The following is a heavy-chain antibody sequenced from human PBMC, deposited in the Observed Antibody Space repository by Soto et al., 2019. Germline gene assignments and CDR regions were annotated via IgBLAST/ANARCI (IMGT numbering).Heavy chain of an antibody. D-gene: IGHD3-10*01. Sequence: QVQLQQWGAGLLKPSETLSLTCAVYGGSFSGYYWSWIRQPPGKGLEWIGEINHSGSINYNPSLKSRVTISVDTSKYQFSLKLSSVTGADAAVYCCSRGPGVSGSYWFDPWGQGTLVTVSS. CDR1: GGSFSGYY. CDR2: INHSGSI. J-gene: IGHJ5*02. CDR3: SRGPGVSGSYWFDP. V-gene: IGHV4-34*01.